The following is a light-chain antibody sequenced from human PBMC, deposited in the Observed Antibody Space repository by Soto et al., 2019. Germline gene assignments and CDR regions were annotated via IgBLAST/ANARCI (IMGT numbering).Light chain of an antibody. V-gene: IGKV1-12*01. CDR3: QQANSFPLT. CDR1: QSISSW. CDR2: AAS. J-gene: IGKJ4*01. Sequence: IQMTQSPSSLASWGRGTVTMSCRASQSISSWLAWYQQKPGKAPKLLIYAASSLQSGVPSRFSGSGSGTDFTLTISSLQPEDFATYYCQQANSFPLTFGGGTKVDNK.